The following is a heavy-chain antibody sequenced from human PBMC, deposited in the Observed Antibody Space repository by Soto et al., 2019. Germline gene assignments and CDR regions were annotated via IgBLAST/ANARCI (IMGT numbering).Heavy chain of an antibody. CDR1: GGSISSGGYY. V-gene: IGHV4-31*03. CDR3: AREVLRFLEWPPARMDV. CDR2: IYYSGST. D-gene: IGHD3-3*01. Sequence: PSETLSLTCTVSGGSISSGGYYWSWIRQHPGKGLEWIGYIYYSGSTYYNPSLKSRVTISVDTSKNQFSLKLSSVTAADTAVYYCAREVLRFLEWPPARMDVWGQGTTVTVSS. J-gene: IGHJ6*02.